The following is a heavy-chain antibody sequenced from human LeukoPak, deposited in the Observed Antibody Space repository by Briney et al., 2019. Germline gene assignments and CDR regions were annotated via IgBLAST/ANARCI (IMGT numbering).Heavy chain of an antibody. J-gene: IGHJ4*02. CDR3: AKDHLPGIVVADRDY. V-gene: IGHV3-23*01. Sequence: GGSLRLSCAASGFTFSSYAMSWVRQAPGKGLEWVSAISGSGGTTYYADSVKGRFTISRDNSKNTLYLQITSLRAEDTGVYYCAKDHLPGIVVADRDYWGQGTLVTVSS. CDR1: GFTFSSYA. D-gene: IGHD6-19*01. CDR2: ISGSGGTT.